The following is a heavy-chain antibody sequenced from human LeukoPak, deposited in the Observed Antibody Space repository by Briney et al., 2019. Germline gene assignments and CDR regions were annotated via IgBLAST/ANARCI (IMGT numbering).Heavy chain of an antibody. CDR1: GGSISSNNW. D-gene: IGHD6-13*01. V-gene: IGHV4-4*02. CDR2: IYHRGST. J-gene: IGHJ5*02. CDR3: ARGRQQLVQWFDP. Sequence: SETLSLTCTVSGGSISSNNWWSWVRQPPGKGLEWVGEIYHRGSTNYNPSLKSRVTILVDKSKNQLSLKMSSVTAEDTAVYYCARGRQQLVQWFDPWGQGTLVTVSS.